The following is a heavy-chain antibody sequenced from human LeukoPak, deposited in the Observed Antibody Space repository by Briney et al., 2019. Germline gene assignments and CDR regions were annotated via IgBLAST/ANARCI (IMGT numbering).Heavy chain of an antibody. Sequence: GGSLRLSCAASGFTFSSYAMSWVRQAPGKGLEWVSAISGSGGSTYYADSVKGRFTISRDNSKNTLYLQMNSLRAEDTAVYYCAKVAMIVVVTGTHYFDYWGQGTLVTVSS. CDR2: ISGSGGST. D-gene: IGHD3-22*01. CDR3: AKVAMIVVVTGTHYFDY. CDR1: GFTFSSYA. J-gene: IGHJ4*02. V-gene: IGHV3-23*01.